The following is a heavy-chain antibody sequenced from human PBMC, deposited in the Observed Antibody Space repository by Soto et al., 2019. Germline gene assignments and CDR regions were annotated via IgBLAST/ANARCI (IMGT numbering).Heavy chain of an antibody. CDR2: MNPNSGNT. J-gene: IGHJ6*03. D-gene: IGHD3-3*01. V-gene: IGHV1-8*01. CDR1: GYTFTSYD. Sequence: QVQLVQSGAEVKKPGASVKVSCKASGYTFTSYDINWVRQATGQGLEWTGWMNPNSGNTGYAQKFQGRVTMTRNTSISTAYMELSSLRSEDTAVYYCARGRGSPRRTITIFGVVMEKRENYYYYMDVWGKGTTVTVSS. CDR3: ARGRGSPRRTITIFGVVMEKRENYYYYMDV.